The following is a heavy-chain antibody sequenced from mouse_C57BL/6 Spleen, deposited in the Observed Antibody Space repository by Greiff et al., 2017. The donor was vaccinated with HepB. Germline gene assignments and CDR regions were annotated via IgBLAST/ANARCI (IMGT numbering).Heavy chain of an antibody. D-gene: IGHD1-1*01. CDR3: ANPYYYGSSPYAMDY. CDR1: GYAFRSSW. J-gene: IGHJ4*01. Sequence: VQLQQSGPELVKPGASVKISCKASGYAFRSSWMNWVKQRPGKGLEWIGRIYPGDGDTNYNGKFKGKATLTAAKSSSTAYMQLRSLTSEDSAVYFCANPYYYGSSPYAMDYWGQGTSVTVSS. CDR2: IYPGDGDT. V-gene: IGHV1-82*01.